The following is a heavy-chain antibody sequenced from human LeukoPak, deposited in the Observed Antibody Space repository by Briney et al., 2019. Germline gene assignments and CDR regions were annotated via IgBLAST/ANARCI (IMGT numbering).Heavy chain of an antibody. CDR2: IYYSGTT. V-gene: IGHV4-39*07. CDR3: ARLISITMVRGVISNWFDP. Sequence: SSETLSLTCTVSGGFISSNSAYWSWIRQPPGKALEWIGNIYYSGTTYYTPSLQSRVTMSVDTSNNQFSLKLSSVTAADTAVYYCARLISITMVRGVISNWFDPWGQGTLVTVSS. CDR1: GGFISSNSAY. D-gene: IGHD3-10*01. J-gene: IGHJ5*02.